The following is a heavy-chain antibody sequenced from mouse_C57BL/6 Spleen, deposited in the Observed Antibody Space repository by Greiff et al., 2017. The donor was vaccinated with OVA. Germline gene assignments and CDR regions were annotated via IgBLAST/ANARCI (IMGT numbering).Heavy chain of an antibody. D-gene: IGHD1-1*01. CDR1: GFNIKDYY. V-gene: IGHV14-2*01. CDR2: IDPEDGET. Sequence: EVKLQESGAELVKPGASVKLSCTASGFNIKDYYMHWVKQRTEQGLEWIGRIDPEDGETKYAPKFQGKATITADTSSNTAYLQLSSLTSEDTAVYYCASPYYYGSSHEGFAYWGQGTLVTVSA. J-gene: IGHJ3*01. CDR3: ASPYYYGSSHEGFAY.